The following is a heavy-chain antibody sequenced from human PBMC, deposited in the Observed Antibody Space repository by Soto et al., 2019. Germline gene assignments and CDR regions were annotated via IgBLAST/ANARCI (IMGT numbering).Heavy chain of an antibody. D-gene: IGHD6-13*01. J-gene: IGHJ4*02. CDR3: ARSAGQQQPPLG. V-gene: IGHV4-31*03. Sequence: SETLSLTCTVSGGSISSGGYYWSWIRRHPGKGLEWIGYIYYSGSTYYNPSLKSRVTISVDTSKNQFSLKLSSVTAADTAVYYCARSAGQQQPPLGWGQGTLVTVSS. CDR2: IYYSGST. CDR1: GGSISSGGYY.